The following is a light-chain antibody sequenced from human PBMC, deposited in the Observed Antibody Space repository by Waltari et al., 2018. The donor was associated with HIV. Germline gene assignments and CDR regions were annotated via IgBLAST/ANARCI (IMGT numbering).Light chain of an antibody. CDR3: GTWDNSLKAGV. Sequence: QSVLTQPPSVSAAPGQKVTISCSGSNSNIGNNYVAWYQQFPGTAPKLPIFDNTDRPSGIPDRFSGSKSGTSATLGITGLQIGDEADYYCGTWDNSLKAGVFGGGTRLTVL. CDR1: NSNIGNNY. CDR2: DNT. V-gene: IGLV1-51*01. J-gene: IGLJ3*02.